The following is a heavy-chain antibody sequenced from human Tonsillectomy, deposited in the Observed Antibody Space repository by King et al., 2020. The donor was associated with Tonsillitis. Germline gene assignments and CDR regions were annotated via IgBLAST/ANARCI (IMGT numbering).Heavy chain of an antibody. V-gene: IGHV1-2*02. CDR3: ARALYLLLPPGMDV. J-gene: IGHJ6*04. Sequence: VQLVESGAEVKKPGASVKVSCTPSGYTFSVYYVHWVRQAPGQGLEWMGWIDPKSGRTNYAQKFQGRVTMTRDTSISTVYMELSRLRSDDTAVYYCARALYLLLPPGMDVWGKGTTVTVSS. CDR2: IDPKSGRT. CDR1: GYTFSVYY. D-gene: IGHD2-15*01.